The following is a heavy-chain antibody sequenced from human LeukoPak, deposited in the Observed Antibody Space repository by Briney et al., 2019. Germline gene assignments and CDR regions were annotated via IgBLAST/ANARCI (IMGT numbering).Heavy chain of an antibody. D-gene: IGHD2-2*02. Sequence: PGGSLRLSWAASGFTFDDYAMHWVRQAPGKGLDWVSGISWNSGSIGYADSVKGRFTISRDNAKNSLHLQMNSLRAEDTALYYCAKDEVSDCSSTSCYRNWGQGTLVTVSS. V-gene: IGHV3-9*01. CDR2: ISWNSGSI. J-gene: IGHJ4*02. CDR1: GFTFDDYA. CDR3: AKDEVSDCSSTSCYRN.